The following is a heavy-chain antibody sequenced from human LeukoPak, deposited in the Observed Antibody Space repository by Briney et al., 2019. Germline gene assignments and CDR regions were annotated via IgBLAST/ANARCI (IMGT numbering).Heavy chain of an antibody. V-gene: IGHV4-39*01. CDR3: ARQTGSGLFILP. CDR1: GGSISSSSYY. Sequence: SETLSLTCTVSGGSISSSSYYWGWIRQPPGKGLEWIGSIYYTGNTYYNASLKSQVSISIDTSKNQFSLKLTSVTAADTAVYYCARQTGSGLFILPGGQGTLVTVSS. CDR2: IYYTGNT. D-gene: IGHD3/OR15-3a*01. J-gene: IGHJ4*02.